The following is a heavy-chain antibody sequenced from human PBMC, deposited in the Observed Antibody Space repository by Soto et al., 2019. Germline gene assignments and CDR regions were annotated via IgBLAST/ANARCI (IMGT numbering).Heavy chain of an antibody. CDR2: IDYSGST. CDR3: ARRGSGSYSDY. CDR1: GGSISSSSYY. Sequence: QLQLQESGPGLVKPSETLSLPCTVSGGSISSSSYYWGWIRQPPGKGLEWIGSIDYSGSTYYNPSLKSRVTISVDTSKNHFSLKLSSVTAADTAVYYCARRGSGSYSDYWGQGTLVTVSS. V-gene: IGHV4-39*02. J-gene: IGHJ4*02. D-gene: IGHD3-10*01.